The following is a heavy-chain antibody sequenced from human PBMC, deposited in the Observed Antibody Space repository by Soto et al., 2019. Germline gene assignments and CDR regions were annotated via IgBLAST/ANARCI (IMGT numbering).Heavy chain of an antibody. CDR2: INAGNGNT. Sequence: ASVKVSCKASVYTFTSYAMHWVRQAPGQRLEWMGWINAGNGNTKYSQKFQGRVTITRDTSASTAYMELSSLRSEDTAVYYCARGYDFWSGPQDPWGQGTLVTVSS. V-gene: IGHV1-3*01. D-gene: IGHD3-3*01. CDR3: ARGYDFWSGPQDP. CDR1: VYTFTSYA. J-gene: IGHJ5*02.